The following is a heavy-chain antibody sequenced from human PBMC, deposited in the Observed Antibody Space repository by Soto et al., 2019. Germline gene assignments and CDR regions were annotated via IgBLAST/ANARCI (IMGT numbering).Heavy chain of an antibody. CDR3: ARDLDIVLIKMDY. D-gene: IGHD2-8*01. Sequence: GGSLRLSCAASGFTFSSYAMHWVRQAPGKGLEWVAVISYDGSNKYYADSVKGRFTISRDNSKNTLYLQMNSLRAEDTAVYYCARDLDIVLIKMDYWGQGTLVTVSS. J-gene: IGHJ4*02. CDR2: ISYDGSNK. V-gene: IGHV3-30-3*01. CDR1: GFTFSSYA.